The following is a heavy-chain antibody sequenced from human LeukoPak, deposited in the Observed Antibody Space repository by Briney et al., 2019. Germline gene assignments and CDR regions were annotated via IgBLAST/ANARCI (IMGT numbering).Heavy chain of an antibody. Sequence: GASVKVSCKASGYTFTSYGISWVRQAPGQGLEWMGWISAYNGNTNYAQKLQGRVTMTTDTSTSTAYMELRSLRSEDTAVYYCARAVFLDYDFWSGYNTGNDAFDIWGQGTMVTVPS. CDR3: ARAVFLDYDFWSGYNTGNDAFDI. V-gene: IGHV1-18*01. CDR2: ISAYNGNT. J-gene: IGHJ3*02. D-gene: IGHD3-3*01. CDR1: GYTFTSYG.